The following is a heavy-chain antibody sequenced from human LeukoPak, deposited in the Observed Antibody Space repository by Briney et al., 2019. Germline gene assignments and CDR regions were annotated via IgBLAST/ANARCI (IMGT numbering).Heavy chain of an antibody. J-gene: IGHJ4*02. CDR3: GKDQRSLLRFLEGGDY. CDR2: ISYDGSSK. D-gene: IGHD3-3*01. Sequence: GGSLRLSCAASGFTFSNYAILWVRQAPGKGLEWVAVISYDGSSKNFADSVKGRFTISRDNSKSTLYLQMNSLRAEDTAVYYCGKDQRSLLRFLEGGDYWGQGTLVTVSS. CDR1: GFTFSNYA. V-gene: IGHV3-30-3*01.